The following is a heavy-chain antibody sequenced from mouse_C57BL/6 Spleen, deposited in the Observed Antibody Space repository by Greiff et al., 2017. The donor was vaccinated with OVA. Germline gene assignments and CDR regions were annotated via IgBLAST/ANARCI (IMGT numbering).Heavy chain of an antibody. CDR1: GYTFTSYW. Sequence: QVQLQQPGAELVRPGSSVKLSCKASGYTFTSYWMHWVKQRPIQGLEWIGNIDPSDSETHYNQKFKDKATLTVDKSSSTAYMQLSSLTSDDSAVYYCAILRLRAWFAYWGQGTLVTVSA. D-gene: IGHD3-2*02. CDR2: IDPSDSET. V-gene: IGHV1-52*01. J-gene: IGHJ3*01. CDR3: AILRLRAWFAY.